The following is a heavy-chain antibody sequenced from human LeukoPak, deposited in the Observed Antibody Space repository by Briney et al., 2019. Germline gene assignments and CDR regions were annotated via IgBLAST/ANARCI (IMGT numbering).Heavy chain of an antibody. CDR3: AKDAYDPSAYYNS. CDR2: IYSGGST. J-gene: IGHJ4*02. D-gene: IGHD3-22*01. Sequence: GGSLRLSCAASGFTVSSNYMSWVRQAPGKGLEWVSVIYSGGSTYYADSVKGRFTISRDNSKNTLYLQMHGLRAEDTAVYCCAKDAYDPSAYYNSWGQGTLVTVSS. CDR1: GFTVSSNY. V-gene: IGHV3-53*01.